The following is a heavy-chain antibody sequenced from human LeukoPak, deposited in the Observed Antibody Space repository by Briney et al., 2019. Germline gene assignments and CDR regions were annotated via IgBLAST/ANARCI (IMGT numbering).Heavy chain of an antibody. Sequence: PSETLSLTCAVYGGSFSGYYWSWIRQPPGKGLEWIGEINHSGSTNYNPSLKSRVTISVDTSKNQFSLKLSSVTAADTAVYYCARSRLTRITMVRGVIQKPNYFDYWGQGTLVTVSS. CDR2: INHSGST. J-gene: IGHJ4*02. V-gene: IGHV4-34*01. CDR1: GGSFSGYY. D-gene: IGHD3-10*01. CDR3: ARSRLTRITMVRGVIQKPNYFDY.